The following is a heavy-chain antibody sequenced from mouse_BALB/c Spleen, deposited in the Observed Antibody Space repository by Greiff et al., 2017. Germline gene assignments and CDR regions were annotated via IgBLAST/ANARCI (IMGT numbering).Heavy chain of an antibody. V-gene: IGHV1-63*02. CDR1: GYTFTNYW. J-gene: IGHJ3*01. D-gene: IGHD2-1*01. Sequence: QVQLQQSGAELVRPGTSVKISCKASGYTFTNYWLGWVKQRPGHGLEWIGDIYPGGGYTNYNEKFKGKATLTADTSSSTAYMQLSSLTSEDSAVYFCARFNGNPAWFAYWGQGTLVTVSA. CDR2: IYPGGGYT. CDR3: ARFNGNPAWFAY.